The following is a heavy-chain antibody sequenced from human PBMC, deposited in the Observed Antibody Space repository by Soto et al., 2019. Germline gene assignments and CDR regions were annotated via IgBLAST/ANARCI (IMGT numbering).Heavy chain of an antibody. CDR1: GDSISSADYF. Sequence: PSETLSLTCSVSGDSISSADYFWTWIRQSPGTGLEWMGYLFHSGTTYYNPSLKGRHLISIENSKNQFSLKLTSVTAADSAVYFCAREPCRPKARNDFLGPGTLDTVSS. CDR2: LFHSGTT. J-gene: IGHJ4*02. CDR3: AREPCRPKARNDF. V-gene: IGHV4-30-4*01.